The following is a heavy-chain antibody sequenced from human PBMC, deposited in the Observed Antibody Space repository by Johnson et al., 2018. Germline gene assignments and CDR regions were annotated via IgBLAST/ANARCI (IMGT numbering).Heavy chain of an antibody. CDR2: IKKDGSEK. D-gene: IGHD6-6*01. V-gene: IGHV3-7*01. Sequence: VQLVESGGGLVQXGGSXRLXCGASGFTFSDYWLTWVRQAPGKGLEWVAGIKKDGSEKYYVDSVKGRFTISRDNAKSSLSLQMDNLRAEDTGVYFCVRARSSSSIHFYYYMDVWGKGTTVSVSS. J-gene: IGHJ6*03. CDR3: VRARSSSSIHFYYYMDV. CDR1: GFTFSDYW.